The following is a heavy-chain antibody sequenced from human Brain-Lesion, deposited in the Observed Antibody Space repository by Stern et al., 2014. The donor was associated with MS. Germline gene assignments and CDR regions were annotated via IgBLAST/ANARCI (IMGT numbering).Heavy chain of an antibody. CDR1: GGSISSSNW. Sequence: QLQLQESGPGLVKPSGTLSLTCAVSGGSISSSNWWSWVRQSPGKGLEWIGESDHSGSTIYNPSLKSRVTESVDKSKNRLSLNLRSVTAADTAVYFCARFPASRPHVFDSWGQGTLVTVSS. J-gene: IGHJ4*02. D-gene: IGHD6-13*01. CDR2: SDHSGST. V-gene: IGHV4-4*02. CDR3: ARFPASRPHVFDS.